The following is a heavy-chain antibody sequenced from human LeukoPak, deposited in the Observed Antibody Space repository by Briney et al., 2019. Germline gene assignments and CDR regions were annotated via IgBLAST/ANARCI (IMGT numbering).Heavy chain of an antibody. CDR3: ARYDGGATADF. CDR2: VFPADSDT. V-gene: IGHV5-51*01. J-gene: IGHJ4*02. CDR1: GYSLSNYW. D-gene: IGHD1-26*01. Sequence: GESLKISCKVSGYSLSNYWIAWVRQMPGKGLEWMGIVFPADSDTRYSPSFQGQVTISADKSINTAHLQWSSLKASDTAIYYCARYDGGATADFWGQGTLVTVSS.